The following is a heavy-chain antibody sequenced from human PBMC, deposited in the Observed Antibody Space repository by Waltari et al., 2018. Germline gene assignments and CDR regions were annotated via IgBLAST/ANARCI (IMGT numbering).Heavy chain of an antibody. Sequence: QVQLQASGTGLVKPSETLSLTCTVSGGPIKSYYWTWIRQPPGKGLEWIGFISYSGSTNYNPSLQSRVSISVDTSKNQFSLKLSSVAAADTAVYYCTRFSGGWSTPFDYWGQGTLVTVSS. CDR3: TRFSGGWSTPFDY. CDR2: ISYSGST. D-gene: IGHD6-19*01. V-gene: IGHV4-59*08. J-gene: IGHJ4*02. CDR1: GGPIKSYY.